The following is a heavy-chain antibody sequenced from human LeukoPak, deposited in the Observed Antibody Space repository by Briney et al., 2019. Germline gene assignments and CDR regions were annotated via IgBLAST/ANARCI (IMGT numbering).Heavy chain of an antibody. CDR1: GFTFSSYG. J-gene: IGHJ4*02. V-gene: IGHV3-48*03. Sequence: GGSLRLSCAASGFTFSSYGMNWVRQAPGKGLEWVSYISSSGSTIYYADSVKGRFTISRDNAKNSLYLQMNSLRAEDTAVYYCAKDRSYGDYRGWGQGTLVTVSS. CDR2: ISSSGSTI. CDR3: AKDRSYGDYRG. D-gene: IGHD4-17*01.